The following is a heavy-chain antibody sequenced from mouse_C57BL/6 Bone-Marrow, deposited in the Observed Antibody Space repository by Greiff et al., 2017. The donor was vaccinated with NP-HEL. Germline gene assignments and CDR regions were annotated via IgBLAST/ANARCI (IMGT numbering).Heavy chain of an antibody. Sequence: VKLQQPGAELVKPGASVKLSCKASGYTFTSYWMHWVKQRPGQGLEWIGMIHPNSGSTNYNEKFKSKATLTVDKSSSTAYMQLSSLTSEDSAVYYCARETVVDGDYWGQGTTLTVSS. V-gene: IGHV1-64*01. CDR3: ARETVVDGDY. J-gene: IGHJ2*01. D-gene: IGHD1-1*01. CDR1: GYTFTSYW. CDR2: IHPNSGST.